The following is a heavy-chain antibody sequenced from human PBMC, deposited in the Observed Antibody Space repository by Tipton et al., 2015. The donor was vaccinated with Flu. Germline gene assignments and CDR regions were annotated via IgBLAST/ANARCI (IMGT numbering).Heavy chain of an antibody. CDR3: AKDPGYYDATGDSFFDY. D-gene: IGHD3-16*01. J-gene: IGHJ4*02. CDR1: GFTFSTYG. CDR2: TNYDGRNK. Sequence: SGFTFSTYGMHWVRQAPGKGLEWVAFTNYDGRNKDYADSVKGRFTISRDNSKNTLFLQMDSLRNEDTGLYYCAKDPGYYDATGDSFFDYWGQGVLVTVSS. V-gene: IGHV3-30*02.